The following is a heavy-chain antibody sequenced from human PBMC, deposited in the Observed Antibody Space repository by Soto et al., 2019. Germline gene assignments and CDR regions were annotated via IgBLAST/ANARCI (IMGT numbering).Heavy chain of an antibody. CDR1: GFTLDDYA. CDR3: AKDRMVYGMGGFDY. D-gene: IGHD2-8*01. J-gene: IGHJ4*02. Sequence: GGSLRLSCEASGFTLDDYATHWVRQAPGKGLEWVSSISWNSDTIGYADSVKGRFTISRDNAKNSLYLQMNSLRAEDTALYYCAKDRMVYGMGGFDYWGQGTLVTVSS. CDR2: ISWNSDTI. V-gene: IGHV3-9*01.